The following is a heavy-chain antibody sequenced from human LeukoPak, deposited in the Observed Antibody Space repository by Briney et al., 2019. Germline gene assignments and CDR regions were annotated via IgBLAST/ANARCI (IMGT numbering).Heavy chain of an antibody. Sequence: PGGSLRLSCAASGFTFDDYGMSWVRQAPGKGLEWVSGINWNGDKTGYADSVKGRFTISRDNAKNSLYLQMNSLRAEDTALVYCARVAYYGSGSYFDSWGQGTLVTVSS. V-gene: IGHV3-20*04. CDR3: ARVAYYGSGSYFDS. J-gene: IGHJ4*02. CDR1: GFTFDDYG. D-gene: IGHD3-10*01. CDR2: INWNGDKT.